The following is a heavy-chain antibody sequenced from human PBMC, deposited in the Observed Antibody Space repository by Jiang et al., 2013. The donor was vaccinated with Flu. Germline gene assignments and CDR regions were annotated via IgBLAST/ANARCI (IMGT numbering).Heavy chain of an antibody. CDR3: AKRKGYDSSGYPDY. V-gene: IGHV3-23*01. D-gene: IGHD3-22*01. J-gene: IGHJ4*02. CDR2: ISGSGGST. CDR1: GFTFSSYA. Sequence: VQLLESGGGLVQPGGSLRLSCAASGFTFSSYAMSWVRQAPGKGLEWVSAISGSGGSTYYADSVKGRFTISRDNSKNTLYLQMNSLRAEDTAVYYCAKRKGYDSSGYPDYWGQGTLGHRLL.